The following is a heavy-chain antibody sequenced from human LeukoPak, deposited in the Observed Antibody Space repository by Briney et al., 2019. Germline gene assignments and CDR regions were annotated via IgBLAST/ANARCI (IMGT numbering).Heavy chain of an antibody. CDR1: GYTFSSAW. V-gene: IGHV3-74*01. CDR3: ARDWCHSFDY. D-gene: IGHD2-8*01. Sequence: SGGSLRLSCSGSGYTFSSAWMQWVRRAPGKGLMWVSRIKTDGSTDYADSVKGRFTISRDNAKNTLYLEMNSLRVGDTAVCYCARDWCHSFDYWGQGVLVTVSS. J-gene: IGHJ4*02. CDR2: IKTDGST.